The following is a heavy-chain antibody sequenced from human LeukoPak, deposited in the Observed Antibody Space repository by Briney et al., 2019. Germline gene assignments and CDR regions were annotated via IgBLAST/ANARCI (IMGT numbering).Heavy chain of an antibody. Sequence: SETLSLTCTVSGYSISSGYYWGWIRQPPGKGLDWIGSISRSGSVYYNPSLKSRVTISVDTSKNQFSLKLSSVTAADTAVYYCARVRRTAAGSFDYWGQGTLVTVSS. CDR1: GYSISSGYY. V-gene: IGHV4-38-2*02. J-gene: IGHJ4*02. CDR2: ISRSGSV. D-gene: IGHD6-13*01. CDR3: ARVRRTAAGSFDY.